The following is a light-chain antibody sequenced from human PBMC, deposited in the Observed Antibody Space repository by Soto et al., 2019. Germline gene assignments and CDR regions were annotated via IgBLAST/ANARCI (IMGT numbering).Light chain of an antibody. CDR2: DAS. CDR3: QQYNSYSGT. J-gene: IGKJ3*01. Sequence: DIQMTQSPSTLSASVGDRVTITCRASQSISSWLAWYQQKPGKAPKLLIYDASSLESGVPSRFSGSGSGTEFTLTISSLRPDDFATYYCQQYNSYSGTFGPGTKVDIK. CDR1: QSISSW. V-gene: IGKV1-5*01.